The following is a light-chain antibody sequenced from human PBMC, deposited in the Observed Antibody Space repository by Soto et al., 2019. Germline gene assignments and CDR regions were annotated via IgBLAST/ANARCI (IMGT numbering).Light chain of an antibody. CDR2: AAS. CDR1: QGISSY. V-gene: IGKV1-9*01. J-gene: IGKJ4*01. Sequence: IPLTQSPSSLSASVGDRVTITCRASQGISSYLAWYQLKPGKAPKLLIYAASTLQSGVPSRFSGSGSGTDFTLTISSLQPEDFATYYCQQLNSYLLTFGGGTKVEIK. CDR3: QQLNSYLLT.